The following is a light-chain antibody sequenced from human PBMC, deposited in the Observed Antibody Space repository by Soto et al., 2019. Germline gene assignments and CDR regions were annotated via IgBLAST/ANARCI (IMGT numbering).Light chain of an antibody. V-gene: IGKV1-39*01. CDR1: QSISNH. J-gene: IGKJ1*01. Sequence: DIQMTQSPSSLSASVEDRVIITCRASQSISNHLNWYQQKPGKAPKLLIFAASSLQSGVPSRFSGSESETDFTLTISSLQPEDFANYSCQQSYSTTWTFGQGTKVDIK. CDR2: AAS. CDR3: QQSYSTTWT.